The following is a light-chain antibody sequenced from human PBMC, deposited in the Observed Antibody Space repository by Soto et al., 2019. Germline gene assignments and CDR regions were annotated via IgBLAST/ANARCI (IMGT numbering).Light chain of an antibody. CDR1: GSDVGSHNL. Sequence: QSVLTQPASVSGSPGQSITISCTGSGSDVGSHNLVSWYQQHPGKAPKLMIYDVIKRPSGISDRFSGSKSGNTASLTISGLQAEDEADYFCCSYAGSATWMLGGGTKLTVL. CDR2: DVI. V-gene: IGLV2-23*02. CDR3: CSYAGSATWM. J-gene: IGLJ2*01.